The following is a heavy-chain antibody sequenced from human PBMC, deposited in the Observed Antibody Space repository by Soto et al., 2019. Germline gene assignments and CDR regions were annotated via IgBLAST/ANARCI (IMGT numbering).Heavy chain of an antibody. CDR2: IKFDGSEK. D-gene: IGHD2-2*01. CDR1: GFDFSVYW. J-gene: IGHJ5*02. CDR3: VKDGGYCSSATCYSPRHHYFDA. V-gene: IGHV3-7*03. Sequence: SLRLSCAASGFDFSVYWMSWVRQAPGKGPEWVANIKFDGSEKQYVDSVKGRFTISRDNARNSVFLQMNSLRAGDTAVYYCVKDGGYCSSATCYSPRHHYFDAWGQGTLVTVSS.